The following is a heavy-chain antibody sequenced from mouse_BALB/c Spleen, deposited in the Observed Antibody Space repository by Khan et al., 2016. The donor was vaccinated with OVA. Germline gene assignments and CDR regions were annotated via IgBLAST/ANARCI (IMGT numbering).Heavy chain of an antibody. Sequence: VQLKQSGAELVKPWASVKLSCTASGFNIKDTYMHWVKQRPEQGLEWIGRIDPASGNIKYDPKFQGKATITADTSSNTAYLQLSSLTSEDTAVYYCVSPNWFAYWGQGTLVTVSA. J-gene: IGHJ3*01. CDR2: IDPASGNI. CDR1: GFNIKDTY. CDR3: VSPNWFAY. V-gene: IGHV14-3*02.